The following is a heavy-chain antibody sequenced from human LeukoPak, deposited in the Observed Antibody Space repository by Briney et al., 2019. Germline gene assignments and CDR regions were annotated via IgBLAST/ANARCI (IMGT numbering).Heavy chain of an antibody. V-gene: IGHV3-7*04. Sequence: PGGSLRLSCAASGFNFGEFWMAWVRQTPGKGLEWVADIKEDGSEKFYVDSVKGRFTISRDNAKNSLYLQMNSLRAEDTAVYYCARVYSGSSFDPWGQGTLVTVSS. D-gene: IGHD1-26*01. CDR1: GFNFGEFW. CDR2: IKEDGSEK. CDR3: ARVYSGSSFDP. J-gene: IGHJ5*02.